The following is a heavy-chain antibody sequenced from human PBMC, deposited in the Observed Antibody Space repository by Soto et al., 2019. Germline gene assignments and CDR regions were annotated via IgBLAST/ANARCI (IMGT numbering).Heavy chain of an antibody. CDR2: ISYDGSNK. D-gene: IGHD4-17*01. CDR3: ARDFFYGDYEFDD. Sequence: QAGGSLRLSCAASGFTFSSYAMHWVRQAPGKGLEWVAVISYDGSNKYYADSVKGRFTISRDNSKYTLYLQMNSLRAEDTAVYYCARDFFYGDYEFDDWGQGTLVTVSS. V-gene: IGHV3-30-3*01. J-gene: IGHJ4*02. CDR1: GFTFSSYA.